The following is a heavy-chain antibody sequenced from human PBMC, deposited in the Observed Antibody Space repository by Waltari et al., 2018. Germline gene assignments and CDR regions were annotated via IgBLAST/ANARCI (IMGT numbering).Heavy chain of an antibody. J-gene: IGHJ6*03. CDR2: IIPILGIA. Sequence: QVQLVQSGAEVKKPGSSVKVSCTASGGTFSSYAISWVRQAPGQGLEWMGGIIPILGIANYAQKFQGRVTITADESTSTAYMELSSLRSEDTAVYYCARSRVARRVYYYYMDVWGKGTTVTVSS. CDR3: ARSRVARRVYYYYMDV. CDR1: GGTFSSYA. V-gene: IGHV1-69*04. D-gene: IGHD2-15*01.